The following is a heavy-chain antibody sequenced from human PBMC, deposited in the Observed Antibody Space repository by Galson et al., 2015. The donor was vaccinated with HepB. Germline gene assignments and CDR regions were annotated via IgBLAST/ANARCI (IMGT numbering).Heavy chain of an antibody. J-gene: IGHJ4*02. CDR2: IKSKTDGGTT. D-gene: IGHD4-17*01. CDR1: GFTFSNAW. Sequence: SLRLSCAASGFTFSNAWMNWVRQAPGKGLEWVGRIKSKTDGGTTDYAAPVKGRFTISRDDSKNTLYLQTNSLKTEDTAVYYCTWTGRDDYGDYSDYWGQGTLVTVSS. V-gene: IGHV3-15*07. CDR3: TWTGRDDYGDYSDY.